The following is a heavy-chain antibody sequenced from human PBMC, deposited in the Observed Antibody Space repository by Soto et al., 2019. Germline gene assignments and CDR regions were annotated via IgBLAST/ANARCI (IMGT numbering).Heavy chain of an antibody. Sequence: QVQLQQWGAGLLKPSETLSLTCAVYGGYFSGYYWSWIRQPPGKGLEWIGEINHSGSTNYNPSLKSRVTISVGTSTNQFSLKLSSVTAADTAVYYCASDLGQQLPWGGFQHWGQGTLVTVSS. J-gene: IGHJ1*01. D-gene: IGHD6-13*01. V-gene: IGHV4-34*01. CDR3: ASDLGQQLPWGGFQH. CDR2: INHSGST. CDR1: GGYFSGYY.